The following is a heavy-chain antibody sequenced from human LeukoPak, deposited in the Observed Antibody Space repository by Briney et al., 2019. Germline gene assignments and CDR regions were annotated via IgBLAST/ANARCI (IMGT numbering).Heavy chain of an antibody. CDR1: GGSISSYY. CDR3: ARRRTYYYGSGSYTPGSYFDY. D-gene: IGHD3-10*01. Sequence: SETLSLTCTVSGGSISSYYWSWIRQPPGKGLEWIGEINHSGSTNYNPSLKSRVTISVDTSKNQFSLKLSSVTAADTAVYYCARRRTYYYGSGSYTPGSYFDYWGQGTLVTVSS. J-gene: IGHJ4*02. V-gene: IGHV4-34*01. CDR2: INHSGST.